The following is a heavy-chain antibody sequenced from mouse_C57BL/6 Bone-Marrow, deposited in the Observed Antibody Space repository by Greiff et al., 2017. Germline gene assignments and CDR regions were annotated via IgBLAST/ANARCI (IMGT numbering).Heavy chain of an antibody. CDR3: ARRAYYGSSYGY. Sequence: QVQLQQSGAELARPGASVKLSCKASGYTFTSYGISWVKQRTGQGLEWIGEIYPRSGNTYYNEKFKGKATLTADKSSSTAYIELRSLTSEDSAVEFSARRAYYGSSYGYWGQGTTLTVSS. J-gene: IGHJ2*01. D-gene: IGHD1-1*01. V-gene: IGHV1-81*01. CDR2: IYPRSGNT. CDR1: GYTFTSYG.